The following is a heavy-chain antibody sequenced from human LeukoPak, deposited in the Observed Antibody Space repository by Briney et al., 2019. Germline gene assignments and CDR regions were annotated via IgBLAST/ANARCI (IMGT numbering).Heavy chain of an antibody. V-gene: IGHV1-69*05. CDR3: ARSAASQHYYYYYMDV. D-gene: IGHD6-13*01. Sequence: SVKVSCKASGGTFSSYAISWVRQAPGQGLEWMGGIIPIFGTANYAQKFQGRVTITTDESTSTAYMELSSLRSEDTAVYYCARSAASQHYYYYYMDVWGKGTTVTVSS. CDR2: IIPIFGTA. CDR1: GGTFSSYA. J-gene: IGHJ6*03.